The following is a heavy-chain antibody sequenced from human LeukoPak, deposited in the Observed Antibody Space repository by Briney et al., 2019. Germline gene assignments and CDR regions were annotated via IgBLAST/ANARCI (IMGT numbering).Heavy chain of an antibody. J-gene: IGHJ6*03. CDR2: ISSSSSYI. V-gene: IGHV3-21*01. Sequence: GGSLRLSCAASGFTFSSYSMNWVRQAPGKGLEWVSSISSSSSYIYYADSVKGRFTISRDNAKNSLYLQMSSLRAEDTAVYYCARGDLGDGSGSSYYYMDVWGKGTTVTVSS. D-gene: IGHD3-10*01. CDR3: ARGDLGDGSGSSYYYMDV. CDR1: GFTFSSYS.